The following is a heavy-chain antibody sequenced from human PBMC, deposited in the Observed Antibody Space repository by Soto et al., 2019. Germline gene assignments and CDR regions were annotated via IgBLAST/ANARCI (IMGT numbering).Heavy chain of an antibody. V-gene: IGHV4-30-4*01. J-gene: IGHJ4*02. CDR2: IYSSGIT. CDR3: ANTRKRRTQPVNVEY. CDR1: GGPSGTDYFF. D-gene: IGHD2-2*02. Sequence: SETLSRTCTVSGGPSGTDYFFWRWIRQPPGKGLELICYIYSSGITYSSPSLESRVAMSRDTSKNQFSLNLRSVTTADTAVYYCANTRKRRTQPVNVEYWGQGTLVTVSS.